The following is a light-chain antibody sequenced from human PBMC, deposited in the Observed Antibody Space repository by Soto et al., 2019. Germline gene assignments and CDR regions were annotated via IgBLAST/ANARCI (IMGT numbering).Light chain of an antibody. CDR1: QSISYY. CDR3: QQSYSTPWT. J-gene: IGKJ1*01. Sequence: DIQMTQSPSSLSASVGDRVTITCRASQSISYYLNWYQQKPGKAPKLLIYAASSLQSGVPSRFSGGGSGTDFTLTIRSLQPEDFATYYCQQSYSTPWTFGQGTKVEIK. CDR2: AAS. V-gene: IGKV1-39*01.